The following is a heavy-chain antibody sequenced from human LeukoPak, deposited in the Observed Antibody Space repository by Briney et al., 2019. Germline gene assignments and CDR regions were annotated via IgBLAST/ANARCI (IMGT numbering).Heavy chain of an antibody. CDR1: GFTFSTHW. D-gene: IGHD6-6*01. J-gene: IGHJ4*02. Sequence: GGSLRLSCAASGFTFSTHWMSWVRQAPGKGLEWVAKIKEDGSEKYYVDSVKGRFTISRDNAKNSLYLQMNSLRAEDTAVYYCARGEKKRSSSHYWGQGTLVTASS. V-gene: IGHV3-7*01. CDR2: IKEDGSEK. CDR3: ARGEKKRSSSHY.